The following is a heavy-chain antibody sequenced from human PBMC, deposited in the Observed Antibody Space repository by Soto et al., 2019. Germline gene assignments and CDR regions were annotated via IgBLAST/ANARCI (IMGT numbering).Heavy chain of an antibody. CDR2: ISSSSSTI. Sequence: GGSLRLSCAASGFTFSSYSMNWVRQAPGKGLEWVSYISSSSSTIYYADSVKGRFTISRDNAKNSLSLQMNSLRAEDTAVYYCAREGRKGIAVAGKNEFDYWGQGTLVTVSS. V-gene: IGHV3-48*01. CDR1: GFTFSSYS. J-gene: IGHJ4*02. CDR3: AREGRKGIAVAGKNEFDY. D-gene: IGHD6-19*01.